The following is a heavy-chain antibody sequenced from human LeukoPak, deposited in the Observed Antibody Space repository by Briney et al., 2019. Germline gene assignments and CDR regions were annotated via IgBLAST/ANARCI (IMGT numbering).Heavy chain of an antibody. Sequence: ASVKVSCKTSGYTFTDDYMQWVRQAPGRGLEWMGWINPDSGFTNYAQKFQGRMTMTRDASISTAYMELRRLRPDDTAVYYCAPTPEAYTSNWNVWGRGTLVTVSS. V-gene: IGHV1-2*02. CDR3: APTPEAYTSNWNV. CDR1: GYTFTDDY. D-gene: IGHD1-1*01. CDR2: INPDSGFT. J-gene: IGHJ4*02.